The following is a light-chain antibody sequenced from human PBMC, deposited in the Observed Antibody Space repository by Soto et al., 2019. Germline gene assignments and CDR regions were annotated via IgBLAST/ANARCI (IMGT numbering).Light chain of an antibody. CDR2: GAS. J-gene: IGKJ1*01. CDR1: QNIGIY. V-gene: IGKV3-11*01. CDR3: QHYNNWPT. Sequence: ETVLTQSPATLSLSPGERATLSCKASQNIGIYLTWYRQKPGQAPRLLIYGASNRATGIPARFSGSGSGTDFTLTISSLEPEDFAVYYCQHYNNWPTFGQGTKVDIK.